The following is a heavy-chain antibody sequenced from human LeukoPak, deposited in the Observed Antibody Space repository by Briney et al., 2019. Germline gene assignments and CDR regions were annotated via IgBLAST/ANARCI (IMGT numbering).Heavy chain of an antibody. CDR1: GFTFSSYS. D-gene: IGHD3-10*01. Sequence: GGSLRLSCAASGFTFSSYSMSWVRQAPGKGLEWVSSVSSGSSYIYYADSVKGRFTISRDNAKNSLYLQMNSLRADDTAVYYCARGDIWFGESTYWGQGTLVTVSS. CDR3: ARGDIWFGESTY. CDR2: VSSGSSYI. J-gene: IGHJ4*02. V-gene: IGHV3-21*01.